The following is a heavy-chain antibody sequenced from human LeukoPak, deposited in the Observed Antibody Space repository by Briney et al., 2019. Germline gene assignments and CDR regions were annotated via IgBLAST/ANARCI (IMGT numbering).Heavy chain of an antibody. CDR2: ISSSSSYI. V-gene: IGHV3-21*01. CDR1: RFTFSSYS. Sequence: GGSLRLSCAASRFTFSSYSMNWVRQAPGKGLEWVSSISSSSSYIYYADSVKGRFTISRNNAKNSLYLQMNSLRAEDTAVYYCAELGITMIGGVWGKGTTVTISS. CDR3: AELGITMIGGV. J-gene: IGHJ6*04. D-gene: IGHD3-10*02.